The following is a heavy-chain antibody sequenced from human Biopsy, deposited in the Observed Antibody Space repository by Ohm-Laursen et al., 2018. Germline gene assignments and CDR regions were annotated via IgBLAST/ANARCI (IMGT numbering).Heavy chain of an antibody. Sequence: PGTLSLTCSVSGGSTISYYWTWIRQPPGKGLEWIGHVYNGGITNYNPSLKSRVTISKDTSKNQFSLQVNSVTAADTAVYYCARTPRDSFWSGSYKRGLWFDPWGQGTLVIVSS. CDR3: ARTPRDSFWSGSYKRGLWFDP. CDR1: GGSTISYY. D-gene: IGHD3-3*01. CDR2: VYNGGIT. J-gene: IGHJ5*02. V-gene: IGHV4-59*01.